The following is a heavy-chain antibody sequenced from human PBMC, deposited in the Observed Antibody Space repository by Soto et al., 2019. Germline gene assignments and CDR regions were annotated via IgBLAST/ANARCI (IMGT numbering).Heavy chain of an antibody. CDR3: VRDSARSVVVQPVDGDNWHDP. D-gene: IGHD2-2*01. Sequence: SLRLSCAASGFIFSDYFMSWIRQAPGKGLEWVSFISGSSDNIKYADSVKGRFTISRDNAKNSLYLQMNSLRAEDTAVYYCVRDSARSVVVQPVDGDNWHDPWGQGTRVTV. J-gene: IGHJ5*02. V-gene: IGHV3-11*06. CDR2: ISGSSDNI. CDR1: GFIFSDYF.